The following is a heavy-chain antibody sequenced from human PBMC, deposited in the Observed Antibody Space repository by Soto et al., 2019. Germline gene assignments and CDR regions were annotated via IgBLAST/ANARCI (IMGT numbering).Heavy chain of an antibody. J-gene: IGHJ4*02. CDR3: AKDLGYYYDSSGYYGSVFDY. CDR2: LSYDGSNK. D-gene: IGHD3-22*01. V-gene: IGHV3-30*18. Sequence: PGGSLRLSCAASGFTFSSYGMHWVRQAPGKGLEWVAVLSYDGSNKYYADSVKGRFTISRDNSKNTLYLQMNSLRAEDTAVYYCAKDLGYYYDSSGYYGSVFDYWGQGTLVTVSS. CDR1: GFTFSSYG.